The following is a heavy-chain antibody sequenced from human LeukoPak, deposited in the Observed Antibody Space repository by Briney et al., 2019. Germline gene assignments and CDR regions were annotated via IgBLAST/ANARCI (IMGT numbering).Heavy chain of an antibody. CDR1: GGTFSSYA. J-gene: IGHJ6*03. CDR2: IIPIFGTA. Sequence: SVKVSCKASGGTFSSYAISWVRQAPGQGLEWMGGIIPIFGTANYAQKFQGRVTITADESTSTAYMELRSLRSDDTAVYYCARVRNAPTRPRYYMDVWGKGTTVTISS. V-gene: IGHV1-69*13. CDR3: ARVRNAPTRPRYYMDV.